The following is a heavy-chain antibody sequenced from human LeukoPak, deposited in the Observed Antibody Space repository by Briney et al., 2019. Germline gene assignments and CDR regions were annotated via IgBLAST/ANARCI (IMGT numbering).Heavy chain of an antibody. CDR3: AKSAGYSYGYDPPDYMDV. CDR1: GFTFSSYA. V-gene: IGHV3-23*01. Sequence: GGSLRLSCAASGFTFSSYAMSWVRQAPGKGLEWVSAISGSGGSTYYADSVKGRFAISRDNSKNTLYLQMNSVRAEDTAVYYCAKSAGYSYGYDPPDYMDVWGKGTTVTVSS. CDR2: ISGSGGST. J-gene: IGHJ6*03. D-gene: IGHD5-18*01.